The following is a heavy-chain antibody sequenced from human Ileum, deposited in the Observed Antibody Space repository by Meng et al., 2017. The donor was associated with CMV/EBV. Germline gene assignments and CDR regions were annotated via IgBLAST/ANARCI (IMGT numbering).Heavy chain of an antibody. Sequence: VQLQQWGAGLLKPSENLSLTCAVYGGSFSGYYWSWIRQPPGKGLEWIGEINHRGSTNYNPSLKSRVTISVDTSKNQFFLKLSSVTAADTAVYYCARGVAGGPFDYWGQGTLVTVSS. CDR1: GGSFSGYY. CDR2: INHRGST. CDR3: ARGVAGGPFDY. J-gene: IGHJ4*02. V-gene: IGHV4-34*01. D-gene: IGHD2-15*01.